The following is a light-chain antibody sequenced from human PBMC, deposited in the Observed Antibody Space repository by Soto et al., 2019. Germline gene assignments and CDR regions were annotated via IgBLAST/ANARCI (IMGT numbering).Light chain of an antibody. CDR2: DVD. Sequence: QSALTQPRSVSGSPGQSVTISCTGTSSDVGGYDYVSWYQHHPGKAPKLMIYDVDKRPSGVPGRFSGSKSGNTASLTISGLQGEDEADYYCCSYAGGYPFVFGTGTKVTVL. V-gene: IGLV2-11*01. CDR1: SSDVGGYDY. CDR3: CSYAGGYPFV. J-gene: IGLJ1*01.